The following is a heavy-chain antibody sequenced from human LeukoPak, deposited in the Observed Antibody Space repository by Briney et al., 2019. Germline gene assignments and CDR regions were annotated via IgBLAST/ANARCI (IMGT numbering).Heavy chain of an antibody. D-gene: IGHD6-19*01. CDR1: GYTFTGYY. CDR2: INPNSGGT. Sequence: GASVKVSCKASGYTFTGYYMHWVRQAPGQGLEWMGRINPNSGGTNYAQKFQGRVTMTRDTSISTAYMELSRLRSDDTAVYYCARDGCSGWCSGYDYWGQGTLVTVSS. V-gene: IGHV1-2*06. J-gene: IGHJ4*02. CDR3: ARDGCSGWCSGYDY.